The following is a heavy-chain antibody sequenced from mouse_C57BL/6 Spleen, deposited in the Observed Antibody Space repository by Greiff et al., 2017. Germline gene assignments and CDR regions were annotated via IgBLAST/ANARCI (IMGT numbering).Heavy chain of an antibody. J-gene: IGHJ4*01. CDR2: IDPETGGT. Sequence: QVQLQQSGAELVRPGASVTLSCKASGYTFTDYEMHWVKQTPVHGLEWIGAIDPETGGTAYNQTFKGKAILTADKASSTAYMELRSLTSEDSAVYYCTTITTVVDYAMDYWGQGTSVTVSS. V-gene: IGHV1-15*01. CDR1: GYTFTDYE. D-gene: IGHD1-1*01. CDR3: TTITTVVDYAMDY.